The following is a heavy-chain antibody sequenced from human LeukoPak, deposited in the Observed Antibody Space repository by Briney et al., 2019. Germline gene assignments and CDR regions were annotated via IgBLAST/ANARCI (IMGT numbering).Heavy chain of an antibody. D-gene: IGHD4-17*01. J-gene: IGHJ4*02. CDR2: ISSSGSHI. V-gene: IGHV3-21*01. Sequence: GGSLRLSCAASGFIFSNYGMNWVRQAPGKGLEWVSSISSSGSHIYYADSVKGRFTISRDNAKNSLYLQMNSLRAEDTAVYYCARDHYGDYSFDYWGQGTLVTVSS. CDR1: GFIFSNYG. CDR3: ARDHYGDYSFDY.